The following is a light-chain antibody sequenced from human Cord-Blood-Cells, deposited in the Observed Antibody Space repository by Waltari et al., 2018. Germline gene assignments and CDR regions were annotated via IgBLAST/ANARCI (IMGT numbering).Light chain of an antibody. V-gene: IGKV1-5*01. Sequence: DIQMTQSPSTLSPSVGDRVTITCRASQSISSWLAWYQQKPGKAPKLLIYDASSLESGVPSRFSGSGSGTEFTLTISSLQPDDFATYYYQQYNSYSWTFGQGTKVEIK. CDR1: QSISSW. CDR3: QQYNSYSWT. CDR2: DAS. J-gene: IGKJ1*01.